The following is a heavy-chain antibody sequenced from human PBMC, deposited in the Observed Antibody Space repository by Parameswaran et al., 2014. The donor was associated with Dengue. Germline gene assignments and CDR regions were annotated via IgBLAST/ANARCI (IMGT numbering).Heavy chain of an antibody. D-gene: IGHD3-9*01. J-gene: IGHJ3*02. Sequence: WIRQPQGRDWSGLGISITVEHQLQPSLKSRVTISVDTSKNQFSLKLSSVTAADTAVYYCARGALRYFDWQDLGDAFDIWAKDNGHRLL. V-gene: IGHV4-59*01. CDR3: ARGALRYFDWQDLGDAFDI. CDR2: SITVEH.